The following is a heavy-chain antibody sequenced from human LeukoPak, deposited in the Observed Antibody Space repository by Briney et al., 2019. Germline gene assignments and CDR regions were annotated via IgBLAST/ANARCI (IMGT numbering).Heavy chain of an antibody. Sequence: GASVKVSCKASGYTFTGYYIHWVRQTPGQGLEWVGWINPNGGGTNYAQKFQGRVTLTRDTSITTAYLEVTRLESDDTAIYFCARENNSGWYRKAAFDYWGQGALVTVTS. D-gene: IGHD6-19*01. CDR2: INPNGGGT. CDR3: ARENNSGWYRKAAFDY. CDR1: GYTFTGYY. J-gene: IGHJ4*02. V-gene: IGHV1-2*02.